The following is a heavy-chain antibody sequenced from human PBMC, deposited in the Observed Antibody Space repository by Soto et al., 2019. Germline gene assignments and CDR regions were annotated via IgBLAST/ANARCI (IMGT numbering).Heavy chain of an antibody. Sequence: GGSLRLSCAASGFTFDDYAMHWVRQAPGKGLEWVSGISWNSGSIGYADAVKGRFTISRDNAKNSLYLQMNSLRAEDTALYYCAKDMQVTIAARLGYFDYWGQGTLVTVSS. CDR3: AKDMQVTIAARLGYFDY. D-gene: IGHD6-6*01. CDR2: ISWNSGSI. J-gene: IGHJ4*02. CDR1: GFTFDDYA. V-gene: IGHV3-9*01.